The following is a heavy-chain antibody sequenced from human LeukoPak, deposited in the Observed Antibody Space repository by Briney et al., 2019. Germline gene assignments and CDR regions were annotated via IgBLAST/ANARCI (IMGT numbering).Heavy chain of an antibody. D-gene: IGHD6-6*01. V-gene: IGHV4-38-2*01. Sequence: PSETLSLTCVVSGYSIRNGDYWGWIRQSPGKGLEWIASMYNSVSIHYNPSLKSRVTILVDTSKNEFSLKMRSVTAADTAVYYCARNSSSGFFDYSGQGTLATVSS. CDR1: GYSIRNGDY. CDR3: ARNSSSGFFDY. J-gene: IGHJ4*02. CDR2: MYNSVSI.